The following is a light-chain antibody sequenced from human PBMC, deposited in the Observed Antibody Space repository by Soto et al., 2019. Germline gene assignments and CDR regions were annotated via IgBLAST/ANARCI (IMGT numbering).Light chain of an antibody. V-gene: IGKV1-27*01. CDR3: KKYNSAPPLT. Sequence: DIQMTQSPSSLSASVGDRVTITCRASQGISNSLAWYQQKPGKVPKLLIYAASTLQSGVPSRFSGSGSGTDFTLTIISLQPEDVATYYCKKYNSAPPLTFGGGTKVEIK. CDR2: AAS. J-gene: IGKJ4*01. CDR1: QGISNS.